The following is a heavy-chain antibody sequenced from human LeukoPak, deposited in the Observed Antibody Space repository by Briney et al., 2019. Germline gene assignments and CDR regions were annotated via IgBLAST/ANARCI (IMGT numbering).Heavy chain of an antibody. CDR1: GGTFSSYA. CDR3: ARGAYSSGPHNNYYYYYYMDV. Sequence: SVKVSCKASGGTFSSYAISWVRQAPGQGLEWMRGIIPIFGTANYAQKFQGRVTITADESTSTAYMELSSLRSEDTAVYYCARGAYSSGPHNNYYYYYYMDVWGKGTTVTVSS. V-gene: IGHV1-69*13. CDR2: IIPIFGTA. D-gene: IGHD6-19*01. J-gene: IGHJ6*03.